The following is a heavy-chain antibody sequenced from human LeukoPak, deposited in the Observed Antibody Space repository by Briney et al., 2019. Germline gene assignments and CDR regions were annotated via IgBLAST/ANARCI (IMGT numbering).Heavy chain of an antibody. CDR3: ARSSWYDSSGYYYSY. CDR1: GGSISSSSYY. J-gene: IGHJ4*02. D-gene: IGHD3-22*01. V-gene: IGHV4-39*01. CDR2: IYYSGST. Sequence: SETLSLTCTVSGGSISSSSYYWGWIRQPPGKGLEWIGSIYYSGSTYYNPSLKVPVTISVDPSKNQFSLKVSSVTAADTAVYYCARSSWYDSSGYYYSYWGQGTLVTVSS.